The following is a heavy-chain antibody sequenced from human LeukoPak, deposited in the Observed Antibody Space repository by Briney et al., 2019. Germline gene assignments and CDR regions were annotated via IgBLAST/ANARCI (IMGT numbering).Heavy chain of an antibody. J-gene: IGHJ4*02. Sequence: PGGSLRLSCAASGFTFSIYWMSWVRQAPGKGLEWVANIKQDGSEKYYVDSVKGRFTISRDNAKNSLSLQMNSLRAEDTAVYYCARGRCSSASCFFDYWGQGTLVTVS. D-gene: IGHD2-2*01. V-gene: IGHV3-7*01. CDR1: GFTFSIYW. CDR3: ARGRCSSASCFFDY. CDR2: IKQDGSEK.